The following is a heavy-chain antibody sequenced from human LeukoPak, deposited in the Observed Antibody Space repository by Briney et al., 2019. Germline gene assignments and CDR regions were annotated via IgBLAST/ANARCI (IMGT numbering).Heavy chain of an antibody. D-gene: IGHD4-23*01. V-gene: IGHV4-39*01. CDR1: GFTFSSYG. Sequence: GSLRLSCAASGFTFSSYGTHWVRQPPGKGLEWIGNIYYSGTTYYNPSLKSRVTISVDTSKNQFSLKLSSVTAADTAVYYCARPYGGNPGYFDYWGQGTLVTVSS. CDR3: ARPYGGNPGYFDY. J-gene: IGHJ4*02. CDR2: IYYSGTT.